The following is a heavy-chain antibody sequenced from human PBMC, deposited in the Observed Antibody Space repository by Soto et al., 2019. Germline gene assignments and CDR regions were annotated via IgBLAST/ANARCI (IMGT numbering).Heavy chain of an antibody. CDR2: INANSGVT. J-gene: IGHJ4*02. D-gene: IGHD5-12*01. CDR3: ATDGLKTLELATIY. V-gene: IGHV1-2*02. Sequence: ASVKVSCKASRYTFTDYYVHWVRQSPGQGLEWMGWINANSGVTKFPQKFQGRVIVTRDTSISTVYMELSRLTSDDTAVYYCATDGLKTLELATIYWGQGTQVTVSS. CDR1: RYTFTDYY.